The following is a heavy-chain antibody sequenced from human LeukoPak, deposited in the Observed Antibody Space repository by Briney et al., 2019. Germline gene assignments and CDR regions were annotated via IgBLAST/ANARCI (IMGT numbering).Heavy chain of an antibody. Sequence: SETLSLTCTVSGGSISRSYYYWGWIRQPPGKGLEWVGSVYYSGKTFYSPSLESRVTISVDTSKNHFSLRLISVTAADTAMYYCARHEHKAVAGDTWGQGTLVTVSS. J-gene: IGHJ5*02. V-gene: IGHV4-39*01. CDR1: GGSISRSYYY. D-gene: IGHD6-19*01. CDR3: ARHEHKAVAGDT. CDR2: VYYSGKT.